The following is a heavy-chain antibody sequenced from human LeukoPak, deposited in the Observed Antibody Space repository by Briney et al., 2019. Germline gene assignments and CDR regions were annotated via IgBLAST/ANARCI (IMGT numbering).Heavy chain of an antibody. CDR2: IWYDGSNK. Sequence: GSLRLPCAASGFTFSSYGMHWVRQAPGKGLEWVAVIWYDGSNKYYADSVKGRFTISRDNSKNTLYLQMNSLRAEDTAVYYCARDHLRYFDLSLGPAGFDPWGQGTLVTVSS. V-gene: IGHV3-33*01. CDR1: GFTFSSYG. D-gene: IGHD3-9*01. J-gene: IGHJ5*02. CDR3: ARDHLRYFDLSLGPAGFDP.